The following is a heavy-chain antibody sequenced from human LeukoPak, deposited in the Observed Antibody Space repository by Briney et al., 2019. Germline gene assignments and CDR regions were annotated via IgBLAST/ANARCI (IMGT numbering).Heavy chain of an antibody. V-gene: IGHV3-33*01. D-gene: IGHD2-8*02. CDR3: ARDVTGSLDY. CDR2: IWFDGSKD. J-gene: IGHJ4*02. CDR1: GFAFSTYV. Sequence: GGSLRLSCAASGFAFSTYVMHWVRQAPGKGLEWVAIIWFDGSKDYHADSVKGRFTISRDNSRNTLFLQMDSLRVEDTALYYCARDVTGSLDYWGQGTLVIASS.